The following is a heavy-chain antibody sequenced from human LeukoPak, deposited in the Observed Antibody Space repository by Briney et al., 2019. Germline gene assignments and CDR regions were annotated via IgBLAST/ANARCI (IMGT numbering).Heavy chain of an antibody. V-gene: IGHV3-21*01. CDR1: GFTFSSYI. CDR2: ISSSSSYI. CDR3: ARTAPHHFDY. J-gene: IGHJ4*02. Sequence: GGSLRLSCAASGFTFSSYIMHWVRQAPGKGLEWVSSISSSSSYIYYADSVKGRFTISRDNAKNSLYLQMNSLRAEDTAVYYCARTAPHHFDYWGQGTLVTVSS.